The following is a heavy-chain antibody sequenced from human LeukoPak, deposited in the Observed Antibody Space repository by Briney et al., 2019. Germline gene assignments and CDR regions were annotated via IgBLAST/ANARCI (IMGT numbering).Heavy chain of an antibody. CDR2: INPNSGGT. CDR1: GYTFTGYY. Sequence: ASVKVPCKASGYTFTGYYMHWVRQAPGQGLEWMGWINPNSGGTNYAQKFQGWVTMTRDTSISTAYMELSRLRSDDTAVYYCARSPMWYDSSGYPHGDFDYWGQGTLVTVSS. J-gene: IGHJ4*02. CDR3: ARSPMWYDSSGYPHGDFDY. V-gene: IGHV1-2*04. D-gene: IGHD3-22*01.